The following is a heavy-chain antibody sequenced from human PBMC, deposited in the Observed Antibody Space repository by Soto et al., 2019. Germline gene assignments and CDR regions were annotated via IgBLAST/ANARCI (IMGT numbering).Heavy chain of an antibody. J-gene: IGHJ6*02. CDR1: GGIFTNNA. D-gene: IGHD5-18*01. CDR2: VIPLFDTA. Sequence: QVQVVQSGAEVKKPGSSVKVSCKGSGGIFTNNAISWVRQAPGQGLELLGGVIPLFDTAYYAQIFRGRLRSSADGATTTAYMELSGLTSADTAVYFCATGGHNDGYNFYHGMDVWGQGTTVTVS. CDR3: ATGGHNDGYNFYHGMDV. V-gene: IGHV1-69*01.